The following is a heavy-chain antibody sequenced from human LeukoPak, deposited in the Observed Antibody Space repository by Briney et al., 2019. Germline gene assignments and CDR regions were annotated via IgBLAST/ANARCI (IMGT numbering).Heavy chain of an antibody. CDR1: GYTFTSYD. CDR2: IIPILGIA. D-gene: IGHD5-18*01. J-gene: IGHJ4*02. V-gene: IGHV1-69*04. Sequence: GASVKVSCKASGYTFTSYDINWVRQAPGQGLEWMGRIIPILGIANYAQKFQGRVTITADKSTSTAYMELSSLRSEDTAVYYCARDYADGYSYGRESGYWGQGTLVTVSS. CDR3: ARDYADGYSYGRESGY.